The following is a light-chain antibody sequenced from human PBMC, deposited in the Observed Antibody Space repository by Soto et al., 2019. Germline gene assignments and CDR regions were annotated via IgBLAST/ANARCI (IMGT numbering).Light chain of an antibody. CDR3: HQYNSYPLT. CDR2: DAS. V-gene: IGKV1-5*01. Sequence: IHMTRSPSTLSETVGDRVTITCRASQSISSWLAWYQQKPGKAPKLLIYDASSSESGVPSRFSGSGSGTEFTLTISSLQPDDFATYYCHQYNSYPLTFGGGTKVEI. CDR1: QSISSW. J-gene: IGKJ4*01.